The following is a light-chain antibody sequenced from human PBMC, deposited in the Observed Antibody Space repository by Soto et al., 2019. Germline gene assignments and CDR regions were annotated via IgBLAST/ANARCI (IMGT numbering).Light chain of an antibody. CDR2: EVS. Sequence: QSVLTQPPSASGSPGQSVTISCTGTSRDVGGYDYVSWYQQHPGKAPKLMIYEVSKRPSGVPDRFSGSKSGNTASLTVSGLQAEDEADYYCSSYVGSDTVIFGGGTKLTVL. V-gene: IGLV2-8*01. CDR1: SRDVGGYDY. CDR3: SSYVGSDTVI. J-gene: IGLJ2*01.